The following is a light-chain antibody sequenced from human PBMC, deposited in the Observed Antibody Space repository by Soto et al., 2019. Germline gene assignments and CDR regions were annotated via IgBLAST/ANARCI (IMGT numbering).Light chain of an antibody. Sequence: QSALTQPASVSGSPGQSITISCTGTSSDVGGYNYVSWYQQYPGTAPKRMIYDVTNRPSGVSNRFSGSQSGNTASLTISGLQAEDEADYYCTSFTSSTPRWVFGGGTKVTVL. J-gene: IGLJ3*02. V-gene: IGLV2-14*01. CDR2: DVT. CDR1: SSDVGGYNY. CDR3: TSFTSSTPRWV.